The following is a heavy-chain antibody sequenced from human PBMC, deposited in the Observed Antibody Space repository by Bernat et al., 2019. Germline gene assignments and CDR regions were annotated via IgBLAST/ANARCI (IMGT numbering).Heavy chain of an antibody. J-gene: IGHJ6*02. CDR3: ARDNYYGSGIWGLDV. CDR2: IYSGDTT. V-gene: IGHV3-53*02. CDR1: GLTASSNY. Sequence: EVQLVETGGGLTQPGGSLRLSCAVSGLTASSNYTSWVRQAPGKGLEWVSLIYSGDTTYYTDSVKGRFTISRDNSKNTLSLQMNSLRAEDTAVYYRARDNYYGSGIWGLDVWGQGTTVTVSS. D-gene: IGHD3-10*01.